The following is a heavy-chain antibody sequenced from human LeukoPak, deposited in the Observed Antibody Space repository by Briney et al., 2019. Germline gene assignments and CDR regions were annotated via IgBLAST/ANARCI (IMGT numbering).Heavy chain of an antibody. J-gene: IGHJ4*02. V-gene: IGHV3-21*01. CDR2: ISSSSYYI. CDR1: GFTFSSYS. Sequence: GGSLRLSCAASGFTFSSYSMNWVRQAPGKGLEWVSSISSSSYYIYYVDSVKGRFTISRDNAKSSLYVQMNSLRAEDTAVYYCAKAIWVAATSSWFCLDYWGQGTLVTVSS. D-gene: IGHD3-10*01. CDR3: AKAIWVAATSSWFCLDY.